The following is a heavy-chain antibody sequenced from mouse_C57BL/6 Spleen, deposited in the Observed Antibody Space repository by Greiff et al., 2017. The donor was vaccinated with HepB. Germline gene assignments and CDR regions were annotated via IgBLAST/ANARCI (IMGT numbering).Heavy chain of an antibody. CDR3: ARRGLRSGFDY. CDR1: GYTFTSYW. J-gene: IGHJ2*01. CDR2: IDPSDSYT. Sequence: QVQLQQPGAELVMPGASVKLSCKASGYTFTSYWMHWVKQRPGQGLEWIGEIDPSDSYTNYNQKFKGKSTLTVDKSSSTAYMQLSSLPSEDSAVYYCARRGLRSGFDYWGQGTTLTVSS. D-gene: IGHD1-1*01. V-gene: IGHV1-69*01.